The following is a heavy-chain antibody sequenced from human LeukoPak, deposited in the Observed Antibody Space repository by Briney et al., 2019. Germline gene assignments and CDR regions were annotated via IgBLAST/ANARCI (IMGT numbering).Heavy chain of an antibody. CDR2: IKEDGSET. V-gene: IGHV3-7*01. J-gene: IGHJ4*02. CDR3: ARALTGKRFFYFDY. CDR1: GFSFSGYW. D-gene: IGHD1-1*01. Sequence: PGGSLRLSCEASGFSFSGYWMSWVRQAPGKGLEWVANIKEDGSETYYVDSVKGRFTISRDNAKNALFLHMDSLTAGDTAVYYCARALTGKRFFYFDYWGQGTLVTVSS.